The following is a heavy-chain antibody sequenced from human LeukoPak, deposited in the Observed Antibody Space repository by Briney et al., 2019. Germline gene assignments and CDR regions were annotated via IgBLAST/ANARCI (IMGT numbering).Heavy chain of an antibody. D-gene: IGHD6-19*01. Sequence: GASVKVSCKASGYTFTGYYMHWVRQAPGQGLEWMGWINPNSGGTNYAQKFQGRVTMTRDTSISTAYVELSRLRSDDTAVYYCASKDRSGWYGEGIFDYWGQGTLVTVSS. CDR1: GYTFTGYY. J-gene: IGHJ4*02. CDR2: INPNSGGT. V-gene: IGHV1-2*02. CDR3: ASKDRSGWYGEGIFDY.